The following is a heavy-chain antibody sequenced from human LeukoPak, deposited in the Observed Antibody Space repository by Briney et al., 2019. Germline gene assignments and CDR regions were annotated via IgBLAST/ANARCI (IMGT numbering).Heavy chain of an antibody. CDR1: GYTFTSYY. V-gene: IGHV1-46*01. D-gene: IGHD3-9*01. CDR2: INPSGGST. J-gene: IGHJ4*02. CDR3: ARETYDMRSDC. Sequence: ASVKVSCKASGYTFTSYYMHWVRQAPGQGLEWMGIINPSGGSTSYAQKFQGRVTITADKSTSTAYMELSSLRSEDTAVYYCARETYDMRSDCWGQGTLVTVSS.